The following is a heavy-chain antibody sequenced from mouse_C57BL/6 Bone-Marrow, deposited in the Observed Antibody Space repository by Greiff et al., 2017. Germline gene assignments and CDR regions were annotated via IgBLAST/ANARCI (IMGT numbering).Heavy chain of an antibody. CDR2: IDPNSGGT. CDR3: ARSVVYDGYYDWYFDV. D-gene: IGHD2-3*01. CDR1: GYTFTSYW. V-gene: IGHV1-72*01. Sequence: QVQLQQPGAELVKPGASVKLSCKASGYTFTSYWMHWVKQRPGRGLEWIGRIDPNSGGTKYNEKFKSKATLTVDKPSSTAYMQLSSLTSEDSAVYYGARSVVYDGYYDWYFDVWGTGTTVTVSS. J-gene: IGHJ1*03.